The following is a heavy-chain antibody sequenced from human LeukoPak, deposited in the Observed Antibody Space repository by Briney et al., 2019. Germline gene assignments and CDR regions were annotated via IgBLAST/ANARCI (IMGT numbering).Heavy chain of an antibody. Sequence: GRSLRPSCAASGFTFSSYGMHWVRQAPGKGLEWVAVIWYDGSNKYHADSVKGRFTISRDNSKNKLYLQMNSLRAEDTAVYYCARAAYDSSGYLTLWGQGTLVTVSS. CDR1: GFTFSSYG. CDR3: ARAAYDSSGYLTL. D-gene: IGHD3-22*01. J-gene: IGHJ4*02. V-gene: IGHV3-33*01. CDR2: IWYDGSNK.